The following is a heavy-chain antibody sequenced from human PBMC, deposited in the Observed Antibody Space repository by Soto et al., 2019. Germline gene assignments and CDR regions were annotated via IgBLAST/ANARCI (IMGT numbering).Heavy chain of an antibody. Sequence: ASVKISCKGSGYNFHTYWIAWVRQMPGKGLEWMGFIYPHDSDTRYSPSFRGQVTISADKPINTAYLQWTSLKASDTAIYFCARPTDYHYGMQVWGQGTTVTVSS. CDR3: ARPTDYHYGMQV. V-gene: IGHV5-51*04. CDR1: GYNFHTYW. J-gene: IGHJ6*02. D-gene: IGHD4-17*01. CDR2: IYPHDSDT.